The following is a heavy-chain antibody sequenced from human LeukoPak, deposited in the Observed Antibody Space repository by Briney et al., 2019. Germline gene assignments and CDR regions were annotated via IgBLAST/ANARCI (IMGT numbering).Heavy chain of an antibody. CDR1: GFTFDDYG. V-gene: IGHV3-20*04. Sequence: PGGSLRLSCAASGFTFDDYGMSWVRQAPGKGLEWVSGINWNGGSTSYADSVKGRFTISRDNAKNSLYLQMNSLRAEDTALYYCVRFRGYSSSWYGPKAFDYWGQGTLVTVSS. CDR2: INWNGGST. CDR3: VRFRGYSSSWYGPKAFDY. D-gene: IGHD6-13*01. J-gene: IGHJ4*02.